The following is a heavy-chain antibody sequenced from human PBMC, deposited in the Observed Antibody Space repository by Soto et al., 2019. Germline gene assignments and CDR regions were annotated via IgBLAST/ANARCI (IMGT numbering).Heavy chain of an antibody. J-gene: IGHJ4*02. V-gene: IGHV3-33*01. CDR1: GFTFSSYG. CDR3: ARARYYGSGRTPLAY. Sequence: QVQLVESGGGVVQPGRSLRLSCAASGFTFSSYGMHWVRQAPGKGLEWVAVIWYDGSNKYYADSVKGRFTISRDNSKNTLYLQMNSLRAEDTAVYYCARARYYGSGRTPLAYGGQGTLVTVSS. CDR2: IWYDGSNK. D-gene: IGHD3-10*01.